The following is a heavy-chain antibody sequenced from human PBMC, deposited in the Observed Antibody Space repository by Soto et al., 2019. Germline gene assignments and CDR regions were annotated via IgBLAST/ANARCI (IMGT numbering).Heavy chain of an antibody. CDR2: IYPGDSDT. Sequence: GESMKIWRNGAGGRFTGYWVGWVRQMPGKGLEWMGIIYPGDSDTRYSPSFQGQVTISADKSISTAYLQWSSLKASDTAMYYCARHGLYGDYGDYYGMDVRGQGTTVTVSS. V-gene: IGHV5-51*01. D-gene: IGHD4-17*01. CDR3: ARHGLYGDYGDYYGMDV. CDR1: GGRFTGYW. J-gene: IGHJ6*02.